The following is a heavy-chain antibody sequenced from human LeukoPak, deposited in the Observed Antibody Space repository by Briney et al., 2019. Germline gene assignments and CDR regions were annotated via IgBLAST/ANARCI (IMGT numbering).Heavy chain of an antibody. D-gene: IGHD6-19*01. V-gene: IGHV4-59*08. Sequence: SETLSLTCTVSGGSISGYYWSWIRQPPGKGLEWIGYIYHSGSTNYNPSLKSRVTMSVDTSKNQFSLKLTSVTAADTAVYYCARAVAGTSSRPFDYWGQGTLVTVSS. J-gene: IGHJ4*02. CDR2: IYHSGST. CDR3: ARAVAGTSSRPFDY. CDR1: GGSISGYY.